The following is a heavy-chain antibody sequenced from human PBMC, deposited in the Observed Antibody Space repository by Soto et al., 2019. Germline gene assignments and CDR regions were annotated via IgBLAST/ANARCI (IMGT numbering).Heavy chain of an antibody. Sequence: QVQLVESGGGVVQPGRSLRLSCAASAFTFSNYGMHWVRQAPGKGLEWVAVIPYDGRKKYYEEYGKGRFTISGDNSKNTLYRKMNGLRADDTAVYYCAKDHAGEGGDGVLVLDVWGQGTTVTVSS. CDR2: IPYDGRKK. D-gene: IGHD2-8*01. J-gene: IGHJ6*02. V-gene: IGHV3-30*18. CDR1: AFTFSNYG. CDR3: AKDHAGEGGDGVLVLDV.